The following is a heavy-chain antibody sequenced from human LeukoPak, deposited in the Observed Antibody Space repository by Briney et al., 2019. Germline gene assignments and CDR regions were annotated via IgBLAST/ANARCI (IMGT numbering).Heavy chain of an antibody. CDR1: GGSFRGYY. J-gene: IGHJ5*02. Sequence: SETLSLTCAVYGGSFRGYYWSWIRQPPGKGLEWIGEINHSGSTNYNPSLQSRVTISVDTSKNQFSLKLSSVTAADTAVYYCARTVLWFPYGGVDPWGQGTLVTVSS. V-gene: IGHV4-34*01. D-gene: IGHD3-10*01. CDR3: ARTVLWFPYGGVDP. CDR2: INHSGST.